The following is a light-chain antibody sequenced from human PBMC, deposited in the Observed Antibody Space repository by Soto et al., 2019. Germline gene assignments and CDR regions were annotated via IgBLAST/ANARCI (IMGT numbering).Light chain of an antibody. CDR3: QQYNSYSQT. CDR2: KAS. CDR1: QSISSW. V-gene: IGKV1-5*03. J-gene: IGKJ1*01. Sequence: DIQMTQSPSSLSASIGDRVTITCRASQSISSWLAWYQQKPGKAPKLLIYKASSLESGVPSRFSGSGSGTEFTLTFSSLQPDEFATYYCQQYNSYSQTFGQGTKVEI.